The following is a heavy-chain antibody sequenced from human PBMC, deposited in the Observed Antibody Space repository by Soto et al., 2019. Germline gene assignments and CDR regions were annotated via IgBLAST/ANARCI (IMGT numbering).Heavy chain of an antibody. CDR2: MNPISDSR. Sequence: VKVSCKAPGLTFPSDDIEWVRQTTGQGLEWMGWMNPISDSRGYTQKFQGRVTITRDTSASTAYMELSSLRSEDTAVYYCAILPTIFVVVIGPSNKWGQGTLVTVSS. CDR3: AILPTIFVVVIGPSNK. J-gene: IGHJ4*02. D-gene: IGHD3-3*01. CDR1: GLTFPSDD. V-gene: IGHV1-8*01.